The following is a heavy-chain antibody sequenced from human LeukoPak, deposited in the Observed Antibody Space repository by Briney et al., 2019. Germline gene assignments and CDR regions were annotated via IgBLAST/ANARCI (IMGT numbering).Heavy chain of an antibody. Sequence: GASVKVSCKASGYTFTSYYMHWVRQAPGQGLEWMGWINPNSGGTNYAQKFQGRVTMTRDTSISTAYMELSRLRSDDTAVYYCARVARLVRTYYYYYMDVWGKGTTVTVSS. CDR3: ARVARLVRTYYYYYMDV. D-gene: IGHD6-19*01. CDR2: INPNSGGT. CDR1: GYTFTSYY. V-gene: IGHV1-2*02. J-gene: IGHJ6*03.